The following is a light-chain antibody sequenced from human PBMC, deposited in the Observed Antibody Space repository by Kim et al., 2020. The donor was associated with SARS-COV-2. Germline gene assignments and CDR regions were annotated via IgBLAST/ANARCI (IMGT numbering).Light chain of an antibody. V-gene: IGKV3-15*01. CDR1: QSVSCK. CDR2: DAS. Sequence: SAAPGERATHSCRASQSVSCKFAWYQQKPGQPPRLLIYDASTRATGIPARFSGSESGTEFTLTISLQSEDFAVYYCQQYNNWPPTFGQGTKVDIK. J-gene: IGKJ1*01. CDR3: QQYNNWPPT.